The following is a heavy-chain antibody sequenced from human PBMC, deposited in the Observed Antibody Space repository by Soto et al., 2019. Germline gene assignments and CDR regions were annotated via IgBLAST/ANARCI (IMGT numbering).Heavy chain of an antibody. D-gene: IGHD6-6*01. V-gene: IGHV5-51*01. Sequence: EVQLVQSGAAVKKPGESLKLSCKGSGYSFSSYWLGWVRQMPGKGLEWIGVMYPGDSDTRYSPAFQGHVSISADTSISTAYLHGTSLKASDSGIYYCARSEYWRDQTRFDSWGQGAPVTVSA. CDR2: MYPGDSDT. CDR1: GYSFSSYW. J-gene: IGHJ5*01. CDR3: ARSEYWRDQTRFDS.